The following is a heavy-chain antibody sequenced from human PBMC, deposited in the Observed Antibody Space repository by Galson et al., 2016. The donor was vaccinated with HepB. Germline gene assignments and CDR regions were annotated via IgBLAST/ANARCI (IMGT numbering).Heavy chain of an antibody. Sequence: SLRLSCAASGFTLTSYGMHWVRQAPGKGLEWVALISDDGRTKFYADSVKGRFIISRDISKNTVYLQMNSLKAEDTAVYYCAKDARRDYVLNRFDYWGQGTLVTVSS. J-gene: IGHJ4*02. D-gene: IGHD4-17*01. CDR3: AKDARRDYVLNRFDY. CDR2: ISDDGRTK. CDR1: GFTLTSYG. V-gene: IGHV3-30*18.